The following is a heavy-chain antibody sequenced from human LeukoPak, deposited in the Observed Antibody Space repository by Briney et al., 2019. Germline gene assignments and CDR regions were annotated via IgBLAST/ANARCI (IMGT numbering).Heavy chain of an antibody. CDR2: ISSSSSTI. Sequence: PGGSLRLSCAASGFTFSSYSMNWVRQAPGKGLEWVSYISSSSSTIYYADSVKGRFTISRDNAKNSLNLQMNSLRPEDMAVYYCARDWTAAGNYNYYYYMDVSGKGTTVTASS. CDR1: GFTFSSYS. CDR3: ARDWTAAGNYNYYYYMDV. V-gene: IGHV3-48*01. J-gene: IGHJ6*03. D-gene: IGHD6-13*01.